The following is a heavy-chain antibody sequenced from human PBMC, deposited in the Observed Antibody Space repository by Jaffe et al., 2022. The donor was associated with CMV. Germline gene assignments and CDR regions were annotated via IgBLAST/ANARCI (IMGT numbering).Heavy chain of an antibody. CDR1: GFSFSRYG. CDR2: ISDDGSNK. V-gene: IGHV3-30*03. J-gene: IGHJ4*02. CDR3: ARGIAAAGSLDS. Sequence: QVQLVESGGGVVQPGRSLRLSCGVSGFSFSRYGMHWGRQAPGKGLEWVAVISDDGSNKDYADSVKGRFTISRDNSKNTLYLQMNSLRAEDTAVYYCARGIAAAGSLDSWGQGTLVTVSS. D-gene: IGHD6-13*01.